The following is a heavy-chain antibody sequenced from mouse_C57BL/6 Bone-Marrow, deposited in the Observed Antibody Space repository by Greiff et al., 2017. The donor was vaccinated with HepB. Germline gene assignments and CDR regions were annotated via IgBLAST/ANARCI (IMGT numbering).Heavy chain of an antibody. D-gene: IGHD1-1*01. CDR1: GYTFTSYG. CDR2: IYPRSGNT. V-gene: IGHV1-81*01. J-gene: IGHJ1*03. CDR3: AGDYYGSSLDWDFDV. Sequence: QVQLKQSGAELARPGASVKLSCKASGYTFTSYGISWVKQRTGQGLEWIGEIYPRSGNTYYNEKFKGKATLTADKSSSTAYMELRSLTSEDSAVYFCAGDYYGSSLDWDFDVWGTGTTVTVSS.